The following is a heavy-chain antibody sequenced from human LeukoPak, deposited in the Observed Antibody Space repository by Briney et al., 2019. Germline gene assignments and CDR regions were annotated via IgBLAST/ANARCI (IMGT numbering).Heavy chain of an antibody. Sequence: PSGTLSLTCAVSGGSISSSNWWSWVRQPPGKGLEWVAFIRYDGSNKYYADSVKGRFTISRDNSKNTLYLQMNSLRAEDTAVYYCAKDIYYDSSGYYFPWRGVDYWGQGTLVTVSS. CDR3: AKDIYYDSSGYYFPWRGVDY. V-gene: IGHV3-30*02. CDR1: GGSISSSNW. D-gene: IGHD3-22*01. CDR2: IRYDGSNK. J-gene: IGHJ4*02.